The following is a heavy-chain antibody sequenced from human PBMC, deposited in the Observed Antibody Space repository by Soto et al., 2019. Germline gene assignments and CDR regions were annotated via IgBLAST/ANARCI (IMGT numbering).Heavy chain of an antibody. CDR3: ARDQLKGNGYSSSWYSFLFDY. D-gene: IGHD6-13*01. CDR2: IWYDGSNK. CDR1: GFTFSSYG. J-gene: IGHJ4*02. Sequence: GGSLRLSCAASGFTFSSYGMHWVRQAPGKGLEWVAVIWYDGSNKYYADSVKGRFTISRDNSKNTLYLQMNSLRAEDTAVYYCARDQLKGNGYSSSWYSFLFDYWGQGTLVTVSS. V-gene: IGHV3-33*01.